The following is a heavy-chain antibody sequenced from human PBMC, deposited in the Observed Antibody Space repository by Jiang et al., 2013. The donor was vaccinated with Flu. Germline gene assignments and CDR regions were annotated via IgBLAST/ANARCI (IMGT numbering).Heavy chain of an antibody. Sequence: VKVSCKASGYTFTNYGLSWVRQAPGQGLEWMGWITAYNGNANYAQNFQGRVTMTTDTPTSTAYMELRSLRSDDTAVYYCARDLAALYDSSGLDASDIWGQGTMVTVSS. CDR2: ITAYNGNA. V-gene: IGHV1-18*01. CDR3: ARDLAALYDSSGLDASDI. D-gene: IGHD3-22*01. CDR1: GYTFTNYG. J-gene: IGHJ3*02.